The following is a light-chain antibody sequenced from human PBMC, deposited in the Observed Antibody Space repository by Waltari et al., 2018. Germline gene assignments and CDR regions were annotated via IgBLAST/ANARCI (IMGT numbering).Light chain of an antibody. Sequence: IQMIQSPSTLSASVGDRVTITGRASQSISSWLAWYQQKPGKAPKLLIYKASSLESGVPSRFSGSGSGTEFTLTISSLQPDDFATYYCQQYNSYSGTFGQGTKVEIK. CDR2: KAS. CDR1: QSISSW. CDR3: QQYNSYSGT. J-gene: IGKJ1*01. V-gene: IGKV1-5*03.